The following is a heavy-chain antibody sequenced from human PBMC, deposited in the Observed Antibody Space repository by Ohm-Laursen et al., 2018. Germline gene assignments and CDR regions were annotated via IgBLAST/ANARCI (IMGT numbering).Heavy chain of an antibody. Sequence: TLSLTCTVSGVSIRSYYWSWIRQPPGKGLEWIGYIYYNGSTNYNPSLKSRVTMSVDTSKNQVSLKLSSGTAADTAVYYCARSYCSGGSCYSSYWGQGTLVTVSS. V-gene: IGHV4-59*08. D-gene: IGHD2-15*01. CDR2: IYYNGST. J-gene: IGHJ4*02. CDR3: ARSYCSGGSCYSSY. CDR1: GVSIRSYY.